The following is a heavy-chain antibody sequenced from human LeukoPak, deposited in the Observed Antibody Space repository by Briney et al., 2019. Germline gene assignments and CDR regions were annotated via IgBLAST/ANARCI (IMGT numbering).Heavy chain of an antibody. Sequence: PGGSLRLSCAGSGFIFNNYAMHWVRQVPGKGLEWVSGISWSSTSIGYADSVKGRFSISRDNAKNSLYLQMNSLRLEDTALYYCAKGWCSGGTCAWFDYWGQGTLVTVSS. J-gene: IGHJ4*02. V-gene: IGHV3-9*01. CDR2: ISWSSTSI. CDR3: AKGWCSGGTCAWFDY. D-gene: IGHD2-15*01. CDR1: GFIFNNYA.